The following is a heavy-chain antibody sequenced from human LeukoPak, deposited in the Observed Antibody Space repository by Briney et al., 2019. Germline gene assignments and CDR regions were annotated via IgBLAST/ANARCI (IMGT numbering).Heavy chain of an antibody. CDR1: GVSISSYY. Sequence: PSETLSLTCTVSGVSISSYYWSWIRQPPGKGLEWIGYIYYSGSTNYNPSLKSRVTISVDTSKNQFSLKLSSVTAADTAVYYCARGPYCSSTSCYGGAFEIWGQGTMVTVSS. D-gene: IGHD2-2*01. J-gene: IGHJ3*02. V-gene: IGHV4-59*01. CDR2: IYYSGST. CDR3: ARGPYCSSTSCYGGAFEI.